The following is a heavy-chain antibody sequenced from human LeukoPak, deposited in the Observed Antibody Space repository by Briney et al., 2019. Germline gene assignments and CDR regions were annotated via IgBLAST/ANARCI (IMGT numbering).Heavy chain of an antibody. Sequence: PSETLSLTCTVSGGSISSYYWSWIRQPPGKGLEWIGEINHSGSTNYNPSLKSRVTISIDTSKNQFSLKLSSVTAADTAVYYCARGPGTWYYYWGQGTLVTVSS. J-gene: IGHJ4*02. V-gene: IGHV4-34*01. CDR1: GGSISSYY. D-gene: IGHD6-13*01. CDR2: INHSGST. CDR3: ARGPGTWYYY.